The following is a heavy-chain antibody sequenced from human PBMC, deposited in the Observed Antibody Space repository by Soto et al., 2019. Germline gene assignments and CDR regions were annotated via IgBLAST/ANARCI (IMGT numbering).Heavy chain of an antibody. J-gene: IGHJ5*02. D-gene: IGHD5-18*01. Sequence: SETLSLTCAAYGGSFSGYYRSWIRQPPGKGLEWIGEINHSGSTNYNPSLKSRVTISVDTSKNQFSLKLSSVTAADTAVYYCARGDTWIKLWLRHNWFDPWGQGTLVT. CDR1: GGSFSGYY. CDR2: INHSGST. V-gene: IGHV4-34*01. CDR3: ARGDTWIKLWLRHNWFDP.